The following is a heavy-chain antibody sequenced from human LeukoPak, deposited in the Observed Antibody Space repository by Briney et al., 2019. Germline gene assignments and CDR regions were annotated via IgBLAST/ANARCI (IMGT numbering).Heavy chain of an antibody. CDR2: IWYDGSDK. CDR3: VRASGPFDI. V-gene: IGHV3-33*01. CDR1: GFIFSTYG. J-gene: IGHJ3*02. Sequence: GGSLRLSCAASGFIFSTYGMHWVRQAPGKGPEWVAVIWYDGSDKYYAGSVKGRFTISRDNSKNTLFLQMNNLRAEDTAVYYCVRASGPFDIWGQGTMVTVSS. D-gene: IGHD3-10*01.